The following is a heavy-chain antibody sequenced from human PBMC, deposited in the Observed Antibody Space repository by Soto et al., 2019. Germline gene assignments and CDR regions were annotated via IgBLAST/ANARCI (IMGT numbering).Heavy chain of an antibody. D-gene: IGHD5-18*01. V-gene: IGHV3-33*01. Sequence: GGSLRLSCAASGFTFSSYGMHWVRQAPGKGLEWVAVIWYDGSNKYYADSVKGRFTISRDNSKNTLYLQMNSLRAEDTAEYYCARGATAMDVGPFDYWGQGTLVTVSS. CDR1: GFTFSSYG. CDR3: ARGATAMDVGPFDY. CDR2: IWYDGSNK. J-gene: IGHJ4*02.